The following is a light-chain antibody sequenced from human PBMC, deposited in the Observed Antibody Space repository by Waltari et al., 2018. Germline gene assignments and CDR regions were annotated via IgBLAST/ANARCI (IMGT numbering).Light chain of an antibody. Sequence: DIQMTQSPSTLSASVGDRVTITCRASQSISSWLAWYQQKPGKAPKLLIYKAFSLESGVPSRFSGSGSETEFTLTISSLQPDDFATYYCQQYKSYPLSFGGGTKVELE. CDR2: KAF. CDR3: QQYKSYPLS. V-gene: IGKV1-5*03. J-gene: IGKJ4*02. CDR1: QSISSW.